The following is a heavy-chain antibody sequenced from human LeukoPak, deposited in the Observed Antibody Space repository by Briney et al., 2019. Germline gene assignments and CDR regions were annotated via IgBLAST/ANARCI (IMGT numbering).Heavy chain of an antibody. CDR3: ARDKGGRYYPPDY. D-gene: IGHD1-26*01. CDR2: INPNNGDT. V-gene: IGHV1-2*02. CDR1: GYTFSGYY. Sequence: ASVKVCCKTSGYTFSGYYIHWVRRAPGQGLEWMGWINPNNGDTVYEQKFQGRVTVTRDTSITTAYMELNRLKSDDTAVYYCARDKGGRYYPPDYWGQGTPVTVSS. J-gene: IGHJ4*02.